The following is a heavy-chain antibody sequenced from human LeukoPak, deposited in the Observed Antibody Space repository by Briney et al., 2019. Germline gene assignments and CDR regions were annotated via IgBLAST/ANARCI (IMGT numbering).Heavy chain of an antibody. CDR3: ARGVYIAAAQYGY. Sequence: SETLSLTCTVSGGSISSYYWSWIRQLPGKGLEWIGYIYYSGTTNYNPSLKSRVTISVDTSKNQFSLKLSSVTAADTAVYYCARGVYIAAAQYGYWGQGTLVTVSS. J-gene: IGHJ4*02. CDR1: GGSISSYY. D-gene: IGHD6-13*01. CDR2: IYYSGTT. V-gene: IGHV4-59*01.